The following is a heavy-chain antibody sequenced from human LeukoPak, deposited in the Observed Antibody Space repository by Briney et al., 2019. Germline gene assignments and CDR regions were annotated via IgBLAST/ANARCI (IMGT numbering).Heavy chain of an antibody. CDR3: AKHTYYDFWSGYYPYYYYMDV. D-gene: IGHD3-3*01. V-gene: IGHV3-21*01. J-gene: IGHJ6*03. CDR1: GFTFSSYS. CDR2: ISSSSSYI. Sequence: PGGSLRLSCAASGFTFSSYSMNWVRQAPGKGLEWVSSISSSSSYIYYADSVKGRFTISRDNAKNSLYMQMNSLRAEDMAVYYCAKHTYYDFWSGYYPYYYYMDVWGKGTTVTVSS.